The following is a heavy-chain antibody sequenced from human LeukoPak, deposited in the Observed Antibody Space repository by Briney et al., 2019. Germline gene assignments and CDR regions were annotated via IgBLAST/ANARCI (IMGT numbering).Heavy chain of an antibody. V-gene: IGHV3-48*01. CDR1: GFTFSSYS. CDR2: IRSSSSTI. D-gene: IGHD3-22*01. CDR3: AREAYDSSVADY. J-gene: IGHJ4*02. Sequence: GGSLRLSCAASGFTFSSYSMNWVRQAPGKGLEWVSYIRSSSSTIYYADSVRGRFTISRDNAKNSLYLQMNSLRAEDTAVYYCAREAYDSSVADYWGQGTLVTVSS.